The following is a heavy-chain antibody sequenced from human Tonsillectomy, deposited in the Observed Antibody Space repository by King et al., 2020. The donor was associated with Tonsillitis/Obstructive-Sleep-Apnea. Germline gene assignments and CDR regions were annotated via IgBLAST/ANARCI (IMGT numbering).Heavy chain of an antibody. D-gene: IGHD2-15*01. CDR1: GYSFTTYW. J-gene: IGHJ3*02. V-gene: IGHV5-51*01. Sequence: QLVQSGAEVKKPGESLKISCKGSGYSFTTYWIGWVRQMPGKGLEWMGIIYPGDSDTRYSPSFQGQVTISADKSISTAYLQWSSLKASDTAMYYCARQLEEVAVAANDAFDIWGQGTMVTVSS. CDR2: IYPGDSDT. CDR3: ARQLEEVAVAANDAFDI.